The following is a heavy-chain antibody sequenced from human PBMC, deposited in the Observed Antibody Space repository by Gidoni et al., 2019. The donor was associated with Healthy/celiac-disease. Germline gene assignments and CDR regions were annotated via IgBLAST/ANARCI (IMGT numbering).Heavy chain of an antibody. D-gene: IGHD2-15*01. Sequence: QVQLQQWGAGLLEPSETMSLTCAVYGGCFSGYYWSWIRQPPGKGLEWIGEINHSGSTTYNPSLKSRVTISVDTSKNQFSLKLSSVTAADTAVYYCARVPLGGGSEPVDYWGQGTLVTVSS. V-gene: IGHV4-34*01. CDR1: GGCFSGYY. CDR2: INHSGST. CDR3: ARVPLGGGSEPVDY. J-gene: IGHJ4*02.